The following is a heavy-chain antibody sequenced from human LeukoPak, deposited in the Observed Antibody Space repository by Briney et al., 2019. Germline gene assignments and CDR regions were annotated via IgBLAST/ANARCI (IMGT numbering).Heavy chain of an antibody. CDR3: ARSSSSWYSYYYYMDV. CDR1: GGSISSSSYY. J-gene: IGHJ6*03. D-gene: IGHD6-13*01. CDR2: IYYSGST. Sequence: SETLSLTCTVSGGSISSSSYYWGWIRQPPGKGLEWIGSIYYSGSTNYNPSLKSRVTISVDTSKNQFSLKLSSVTAADTAVYYCARSSSSWYSYYYYMDVWGKGTTVTISS. V-gene: IGHV4-39*07.